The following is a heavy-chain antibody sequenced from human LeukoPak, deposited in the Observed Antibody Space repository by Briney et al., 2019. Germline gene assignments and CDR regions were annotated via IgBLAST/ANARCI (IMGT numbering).Heavy chain of an antibody. D-gene: IGHD5-18*01. CDR1: GDSVSSNSVG. CDR3: VRSWTYSYDT. J-gene: IGHJ4*02. V-gene: IGHV6-1*01. Sequence: SQTLSLTCAISGDSVSSNSVGWHWIRQSPSRGLEWLGKTYYRSKWYTDYAVSVKSRMTSNPYTSKNQFSLQVNSVTPEDTAVYYCVRSWTYSYDTWGQGTLVTVSS. CDR2: TYYRSKWYT.